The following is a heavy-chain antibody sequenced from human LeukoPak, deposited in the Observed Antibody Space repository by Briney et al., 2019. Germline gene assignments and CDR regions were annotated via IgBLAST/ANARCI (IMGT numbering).Heavy chain of an antibody. CDR2: IYTSGST. CDR1: GGSISSYY. D-gene: IGHD6-19*01. J-gene: IGHJ4*02. Sequence: SETLALTCTVSGGSISSYYWSWNRQPAGKGLEWIGRIYTSGSTNYNPSLKSRVTMSVDTSKNQFSLKLSSVTAADTAVYYCARYLGSGWSSVGYYFDYWGQGTLVTVSS. CDR3: ARYLGSGWSSVGYYFDY. V-gene: IGHV4-4*07.